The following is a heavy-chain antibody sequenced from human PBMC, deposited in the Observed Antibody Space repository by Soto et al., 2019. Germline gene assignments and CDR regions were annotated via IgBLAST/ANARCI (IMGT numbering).Heavy chain of an antibody. CDR2: ISAYNGNT. Sequence: ASVKVSCKASGYTFTSYGISWVRQAPGQGLEWMGWISAYNGNTNYAQKLQGRVTMTTDTSTSTAYMELRSLRSDDTAVYYCARDHIVEIATLSPDFVYWCQGTLVTVFS. CDR1: GYTFTSYG. D-gene: IGHD1-26*01. CDR3: ARDHIVEIATLSPDFVY. V-gene: IGHV1-18*04. J-gene: IGHJ4*02.